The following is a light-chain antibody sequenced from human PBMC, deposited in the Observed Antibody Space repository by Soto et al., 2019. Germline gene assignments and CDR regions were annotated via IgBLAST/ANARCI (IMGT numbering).Light chain of an antibody. CDR1: QSVSSK. V-gene: IGKV3-15*01. CDR2: GAS. Sequence: EIVMTQSPATLSVSLGESATLSCRASQSVSSKLAWFQQKPGQAPSLLVYGASTRASGVPDRFSGGESGTEFTLTISSLHSEDYAVYYCQQYKSWPYTFGQGTQLEIK. CDR3: QQYKSWPYT. J-gene: IGKJ2*01.